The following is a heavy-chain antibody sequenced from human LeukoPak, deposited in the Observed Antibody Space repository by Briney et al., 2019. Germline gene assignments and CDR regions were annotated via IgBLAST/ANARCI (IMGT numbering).Heavy chain of an antibody. V-gene: IGHV4-4*02. D-gene: IGHD3-22*01. CDR2: IYHSGST. J-gene: IGHJ4*02. CDR1: GGSISSSNW. CDR3: ARDPYYYDSSGSLGY. Sequence: SETLSLTCAVSGGSISSSNWWSWVSQPPGKGLEWIGEIYHSGSTNYNPSLKSRVTISVDKSKNQFSLKLSSVTAADTAVYYCARDPYYYDSSGSLGYWGQGTLVTVSS.